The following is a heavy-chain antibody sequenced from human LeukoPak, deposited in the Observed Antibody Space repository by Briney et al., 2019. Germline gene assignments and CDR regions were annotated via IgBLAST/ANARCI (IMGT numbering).Heavy chain of an antibody. D-gene: IGHD6-19*01. CDR1: DGSISSGSYY. J-gene: IGHJ4*02. CDR2: IYTSGST. V-gene: IGHV4-61*02. Sequence: PSETLSLTCTASDGSISSGSYYWSWIRPPAGKGLEWIGRIYTSGSTNYNPSLKSRVTISVYTSKNQFSLKLSSVTAADTAVYYCAREESSGWYMGSFDYWGQGTLVTVSS. CDR3: AREESSGWYMGSFDY.